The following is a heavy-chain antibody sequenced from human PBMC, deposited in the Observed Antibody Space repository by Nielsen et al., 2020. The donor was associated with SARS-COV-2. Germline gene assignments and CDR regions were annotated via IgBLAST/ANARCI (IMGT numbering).Heavy chain of an antibody. CDR3: ARARWCSGGSCYRSNGMDV. CDR2: INPSGGST. D-gene: IGHD2-15*01. J-gene: IGHJ6*02. Sequence: WVRQAPGQGLEWMGIINPSGGSTSYAQKFQGRVTMTRDTSTSTVYMELSSLRSEDTAVYYCARARWCSGGSCYRSNGMDVWGQGTTVTVSS. V-gene: IGHV1-46*01.